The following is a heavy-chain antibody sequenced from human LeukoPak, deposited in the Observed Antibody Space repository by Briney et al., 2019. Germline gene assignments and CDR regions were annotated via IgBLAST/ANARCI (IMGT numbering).Heavy chain of an antibody. V-gene: IGHV3-48*04. CDR3: ARDSVAGTFDY. CDR1: GFTLSPYT. D-gene: IGHD6-19*01. J-gene: IGHJ4*02. CDR2: ISSSGSTI. Sequence: GGSLRLSCAASGFTLSPYTMNWVRQAPGKGLEWVSYISSSGSTIYYADSVKGRFTISRDNAKNSLYLQMNSLRAEDTAVYYCARDSVAGTFDYWGQGTLVTVSS.